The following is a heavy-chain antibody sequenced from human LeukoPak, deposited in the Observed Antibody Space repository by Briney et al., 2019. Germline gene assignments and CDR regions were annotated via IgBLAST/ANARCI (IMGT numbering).Heavy chain of an antibody. V-gene: IGHV3-30*02. J-gene: IGHJ4*02. CDR3: ARDSDYYDSSGYADY. D-gene: IGHD3-22*01. CDR1: GFTFRNYG. Sequence: GGSLRLSCATSGFTFRNYGIHWVRQAPGKGPEWVAFMRFDESNEFYADSVRGRFTISRDNAKDSLYLQMNSLRAEDTAVYYCARDSDYYDSSGYADYWGQGTLVTVSS. CDR2: MRFDESNE.